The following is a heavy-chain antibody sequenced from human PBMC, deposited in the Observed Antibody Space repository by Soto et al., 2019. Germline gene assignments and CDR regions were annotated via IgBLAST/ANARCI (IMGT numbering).Heavy chain of an antibody. CDR2: ISAYNGHT. CDR3: AREYIELSGIGVVAATDY. D-gene: IGHD2-15*01. J-gene: IGHJ4*02. CDR1: GYTVTSYG. Sequence: QVQLVQSGAEVKKPGASVKVSCKASGYTVTSYGISWVRQAPGQGLEWMGWISAYNGHTNYAQKLQGRVTMTTDTSTSTAYMELRSLRSDDTAVYYCAREYIELSGIGVVAATDYWGQGNLVTVSS. V-gene: IGHV1-18*01.